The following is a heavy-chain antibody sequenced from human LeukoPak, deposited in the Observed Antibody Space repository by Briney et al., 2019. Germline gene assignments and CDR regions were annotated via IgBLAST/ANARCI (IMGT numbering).Heavy chain of an antibody. Sequence: PGGSLRLSXAASGFTFSSYSMNWVCQAPGKGLEWVSSISSSSSYIYYADSVKGRFTISRDNAKNSLYLQMNSLRAEDTAVYYCAKVPKNFDILTGDYYFDYWGQGTLVTVSS. D-gene: IGHD3-9*01. CDR2: ISSSSSYI. J-gene: IGHJ4*02. V-gene: IGHV3-21*01. CDR3: AKVPKNFDILTGDYYFDY. CDR1: GFTFSSYS.